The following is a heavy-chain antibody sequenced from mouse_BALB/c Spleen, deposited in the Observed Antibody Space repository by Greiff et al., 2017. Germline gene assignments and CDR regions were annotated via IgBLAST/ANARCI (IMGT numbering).Heavy chain of an antibody. CDR1: GYTFTGYA. J-gene: IGHJ2*01. CDR3: ARGVLRLRYFDY. D-gene: IGHD1-2*01. CDR2: ISTYYGDA. V-gene: IGHV1S137*01. Sequence: QVQLQQSGAELVRPGASVKISCKGSGYTFTGYAMHWVKQSHAKGLEWIGVISTYYGDASYNQKFKGKATMTVDKSSSTAYMELARLTSEDSAIYSCARGVLRLRYFDYWGQGTPLTVSS.